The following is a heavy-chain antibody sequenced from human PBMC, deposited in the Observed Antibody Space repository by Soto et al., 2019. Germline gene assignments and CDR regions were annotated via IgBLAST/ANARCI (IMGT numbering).Heavy chain of an antibody. V-gene: IGHV3-21*01. CDR3: ARDYSSSWYPYGMDV. D-gene: IGHD6-13*01. CDR1: GFTFSSYS. CDR2: ISSSSSYI. Sequence: GWSLRLSCAASGFTFSSYSMNWVRQAPGKGLEWVSSISSSSSYIYYADSVKGRFTISRDNAKNSLYLQMNSLGAEDTAVYYCARDYSSSWYPYGMDVWGQGTTVTVSS. J-gene: IGHJ6*02.